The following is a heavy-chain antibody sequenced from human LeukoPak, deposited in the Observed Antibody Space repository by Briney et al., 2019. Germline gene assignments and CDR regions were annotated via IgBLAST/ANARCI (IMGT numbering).Heavy chain of an antibody. CDR3: ARSYGRWHPFDF. CDR1: NYFMSSGYY. Sequence: SETLSLTCGVSNYFMSSGYYWAWIRQPPGKGLEWIATIYHSGNTYYNPSLKSRVTISVDTSKNLFSLNLSSVTAADTAVYYCARSYGRWHPFDFWGQGTMVTVSS. D-gene: IGHD5-18*01. CDR2: IYHSGNT. V-gene: IGHV4-38-2*01. J-gene: IGHJ3*01.